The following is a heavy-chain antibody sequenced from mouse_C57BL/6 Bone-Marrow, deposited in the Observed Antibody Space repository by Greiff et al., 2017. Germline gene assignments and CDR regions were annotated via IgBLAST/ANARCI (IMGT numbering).Heavy chain of an antibody. CDR1: GFTFSSYG. CDR3: GPGAY. J-gene: IGHJ3*01. Sequence: EVKLMESGGDLVKPGGSLKLSCAASGFTFSSYGMSWVRQTPDKRLEWVATISSGGSYTYYPASVKGRFTISRDNAKNTLYLQMSSLKSEDTAMYYCGPGAYWGQGTLVTVSA. V-gene: IGHV5-6*01. CDR2: ISSGGSYT.